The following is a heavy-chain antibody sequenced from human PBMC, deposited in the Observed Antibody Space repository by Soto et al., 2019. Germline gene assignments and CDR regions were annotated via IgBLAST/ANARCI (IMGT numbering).Heavy chain of an antibody. V-gene: IGHV3-9*01. D-gene: IGHD3-22*01. J-gene: IGHJ4*02. CDR1: GFTFDDYP. Sequence: GGSLRLSCAASGFTFDDYPLHWVRQAPGKGLEWVSGISWNSGSIGYADSVKGRFTISRDNAKNSLYLQMNSLRAEATASYYCAKDRDYYDSSCSLDCWGQGPLVTVSS. CDR3: AKDRDYYDSSCSLDC. CDR2: ISWNSGSI.